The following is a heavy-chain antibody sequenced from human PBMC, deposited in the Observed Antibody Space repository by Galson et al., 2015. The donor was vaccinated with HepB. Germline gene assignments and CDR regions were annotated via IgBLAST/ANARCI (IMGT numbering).Heavy chain of an antibody. Sequence: SLRLSCAASGFTFTSSSCAMSWGRQAPGKGLEWVSSMSCNGVSTYYADSVKGRFTTSRDDSKNTLYSQMNSLRAEDTAVYYCAKRHGDYGHYYNGMDVWGQGTTVIVSS. D-gene: IGHD4-17*01. J-gene: IGHJ6*02. V-gene: IGHV3-23*01. CDR1: GFTFTSSSCA. CDR3: AKRHGDYGHYYNGMDV. CDR2: MSCNGVST.